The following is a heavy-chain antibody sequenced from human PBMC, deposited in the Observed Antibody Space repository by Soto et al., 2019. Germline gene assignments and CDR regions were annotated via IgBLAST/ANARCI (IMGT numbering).Heavy chain of an antibody. V-gene: IGHV1-69*01. D-gene: IGHD3-3*01. J-gene: IGHJ6*02. CDR1: GGTFSSYA. CDR2: IIPIFGTA. CDR3: ARIQVPSDFWSGYGYYYGMDV. Sequence: QVQLVQSGAEVKKPGSSVKVSCKASGGTFSSYAISWVRQAPGQGLEWMGGIIPIFGTANYAQKFQGRVTITADESTSTAYMKLSSLRSEGTAVYYCARIQVPSDFWSGYGYYYGMDVWGQGTTVTVSS.